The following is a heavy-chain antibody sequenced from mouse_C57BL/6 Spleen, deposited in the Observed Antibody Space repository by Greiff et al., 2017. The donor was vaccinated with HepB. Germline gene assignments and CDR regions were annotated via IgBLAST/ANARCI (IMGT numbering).Heavy chain of an antibody. CDR1: GYAFTNYL. J-gene: IGHJ4*01. D-gene: IGHD1-1*01. V-gene: IGHV1-54*01. CDR3: ARDITTKAMDY. CDR2: INPGSGGT. Sequence: QVQLKQSGAELVRPGTSVKVSCKASGYAFTNYLIEWVKQRPGQGLEWIGVINPGSGGTNYNEKFKGKATLTADKSSSTAYMQLSSLTSEDSAVYFCARDITTKAMDYWGQGTSVTVSS.